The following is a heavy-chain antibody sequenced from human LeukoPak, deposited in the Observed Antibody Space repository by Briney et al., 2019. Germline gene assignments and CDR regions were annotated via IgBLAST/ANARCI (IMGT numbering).Heavy chain of an antibody. D-gene: IGHD2-15*01. Sequence: SETLSLACTVSGGSISNYYWSWIRQPPGKGLEWIGYIYSSGSTNYNPSLESRVTISVDTSKNQFSLKLSSVTAADTALYYCARHGSSRSPLNYWGQGTLVTVSS. V-gene: IGHV4-59*08. CDR2: IYSSGST. J-gene: IGHJ4*02. CDR3: ARHGSSRSPLNY. CDR1: GGSISNYY.